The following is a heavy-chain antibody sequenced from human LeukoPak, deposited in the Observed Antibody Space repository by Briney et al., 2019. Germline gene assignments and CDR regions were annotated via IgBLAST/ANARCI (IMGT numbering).Heavy chain of an antibody. V-gene: IGHV4-59*01. D-gene: IGHD1-1*01. CDR3: AGDVMSTALDAFDV. CDR1: GGSINSYY. J-gene: IGHJ3*01. CDR2: IYYSGSP. Sequence: ASETLSLTCTVSGGSINSYYWNWIRQPPGKGLELIGYIYYSGSPTYNPSLKSRVTISVDTSKNQFSLQLSSVTAADTAVYYCAGDVMSTALDAFDVWGQGTMVTVSS.